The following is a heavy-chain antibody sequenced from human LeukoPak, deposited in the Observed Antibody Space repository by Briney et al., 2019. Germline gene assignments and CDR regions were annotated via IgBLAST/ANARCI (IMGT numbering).Heavy chain of an antibody. CDR3: ARETGYFDY. CDR2: INHSGST. CDR1: GFTFSSYG. Sequence: GSLRLSCAASGFTFSSYGMSWVRQAPGKGLEWIGEINHSGSTNYNPSLKSRVTISVDTSKNQFSLKLSSVTAADTAVYYCARETGYFDYWGQGTLVTVPS. D-gene: IGHD1-1*01. J-gene: IGHJ4*02. V-gene: IGHV4-34*01.